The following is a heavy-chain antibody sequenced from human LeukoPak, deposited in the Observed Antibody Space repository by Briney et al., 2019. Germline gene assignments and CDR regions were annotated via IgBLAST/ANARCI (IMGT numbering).Heavy chain of an antibody. CDR1: GGFIRSYF. Sequence: PSETLSLTCTVSGGFIRSYFWSWLRQPPGKGLEWIGYIWDTEITDYNPSLKSRVTISLDTSKNHFSLKLRSVTAADTALYFCARGLVLATDDAFDIWGQGTLVTVSS. J-gene: IGHJ3*02. D-gene: IGHD5-12*01. CDR2: IWDTEIT. CDR3: ARGLVLATDDAFDI. V-gene: IGHV4-59*01.